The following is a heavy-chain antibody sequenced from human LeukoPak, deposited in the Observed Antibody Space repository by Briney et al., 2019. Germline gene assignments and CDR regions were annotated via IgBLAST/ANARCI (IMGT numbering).Heavy chain of an antibody. D-gene: IGHD2-8*01. CDR1: GGTFSSYA. V-gene: IGHV1-69*13. Sequence: GASVKVSCKASGGTFSSYAISWVRQAPGQGLEWMGGIITIFGTANYAQKFQGRVTITADESTSTAYMELSSLRSEDTAVYYCARGCMLFFSMDYWGQGTLVTVSS. CDR3: ARGCMLFFSMDY. J-gene: IGHJ4*02. CDR2: IITIFGTA.